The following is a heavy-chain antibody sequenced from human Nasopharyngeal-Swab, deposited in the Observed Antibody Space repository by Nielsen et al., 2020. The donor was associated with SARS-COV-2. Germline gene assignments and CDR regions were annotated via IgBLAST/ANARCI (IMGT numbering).Heavy chain of an antibody. CDR2: MNPNSGNT. J-gene: IGHJ4*02. Sequence: ASVKVSCKASGYTFTSYDINWVRQATGQGLEWMGRMNPNSGNTGYAQKFQGRVTMTRNTSISTAYMELSSLRSEDTAVYYCARGLSRRRLLPTYYFDYWGQGTLVTVSS. CDR3: ARGLSRRRLLPTYYFDY. V-gene: IGHV1-8*01. CDR1: GYTFTSYD. D-gene: IGHD3-10*01.